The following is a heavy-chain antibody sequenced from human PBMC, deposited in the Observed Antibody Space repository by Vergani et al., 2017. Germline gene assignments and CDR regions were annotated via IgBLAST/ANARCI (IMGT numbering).Heavy chain of an antibody. V-gene: IGHV1-69-2*01. CDR1: GGTFSSYA. D-gene: IGHD4-23*01. Sequence: VQLVQSGAEVKKPGSSVKVSCKASGGTFSSYAISWVRQAPGQGLEWMGLVDPEDGETIYAEKFQGRVTITADTSTDTAYMELSSLRSEDTAVYYCATRGTVVTYYYYYMDVWGKGTTVTVSS. J-gene: IGHJ6*03. CDR2: VDPEDGET. CDR3: ATRGTVVTYYYYYMDV.